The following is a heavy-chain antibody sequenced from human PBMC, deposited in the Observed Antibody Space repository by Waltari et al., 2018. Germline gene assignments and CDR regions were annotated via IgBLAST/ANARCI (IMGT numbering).Heavy chain of an antibody. CDR3: AKSGKGFGVIPGD. D-gene: IGHD3-16*01. V-gene: IGHV3-23*01. CDR2: ISGSGCGT. CDR1: GFTFSSYA. J-gene: IGHJ4*02. Sequence: EVQLLESGGGLVQPGGSLRLSCAASGFTFSSYAMSWVRQAPGKGLEWVSAISGSGCGTYYADSVKGRFTISRDNSKNTLYLHMNSLRAEDTAVYYCAKSGKGFGVIPGDWGQGTLVTVSS.